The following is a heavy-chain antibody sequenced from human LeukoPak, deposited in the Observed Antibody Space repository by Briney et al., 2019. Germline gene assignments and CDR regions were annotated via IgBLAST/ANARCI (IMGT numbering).Heavy chain of an antibody. CDR2: IDPNNGDT. D-gene: IGHD6-13*01. CDR1: GYTFTSYG. V-gene: IGHV1-2*02. Sequence: ASVNVSCKASGYTFTSYGISWVREAPGQGLAWMGGIDPNNGDTYYVQNFQGRVTMTSDTSISTAFLDLSGLRSDDTAVYFCTRGHGKSRQYLVDFDYWGQGTLVSVSS. CDR3: TRGHGKSRQYLVDFDY. J-gene: IGHJ4*02.